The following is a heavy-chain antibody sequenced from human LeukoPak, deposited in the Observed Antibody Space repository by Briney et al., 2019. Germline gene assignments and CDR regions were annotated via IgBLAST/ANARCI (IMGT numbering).Heavy chain of an antibody. CDR1: GFTFSSYA. J-gene: IGHJ4*02. CDR3: VKDDRENSYDSSGTFDY. CDR2: IIGSGGST. V-gene: IGHV3-23*01. Sequence: GGSLRLSCAASGFTFSSYAMSGFRRPQGRGLEWFAAIIGSGGSTYYADSVKGRFTISRDNSKNTLYLQMNGLRAEDTGVYYCVKDDRENSYDSSGTFDYWGQGTLVTVS. D-gene: IGHD3-22*01.